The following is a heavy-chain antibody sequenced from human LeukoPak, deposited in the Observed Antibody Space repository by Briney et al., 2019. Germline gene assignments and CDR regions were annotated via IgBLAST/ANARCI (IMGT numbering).Heavy chain of an antibody. CDR3: TAIITMIAGYYYYGMDV. CDR1: GFTFSNAW. J-gene: IGHJ6*02. Sequence: GGSLRLSCVASGFTFSNAWMSWVRQAPGKGLEWVGRIESKTDGGTTDYAAPVKGRFTISRDDSKNTLYLQMNSLKTEDTAVYYCTAIITMIAGYYYYGMDVWGQGTTVTVSS. V-gene: IGHV3-15*04. D-gene: IGHD3-22*01. CDR2: IESKTDGGTT.